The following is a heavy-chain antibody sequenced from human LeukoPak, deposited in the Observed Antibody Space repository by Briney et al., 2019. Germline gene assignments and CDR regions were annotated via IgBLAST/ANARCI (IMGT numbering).Heavy chain of an antibody. Sequence: PSETLSLTCAVYGGSFSGYYWSWIRQPPGKGLEWIGEINHSGSTNYNPSLKSRVTISVDTSKNQFSLKLSSVTAADMAVYYCAGDYGGSRFDYWGQGTLVAVSS. CDR3: AGDYGGSRFDY. V-gene: IGHV4-34*01. CDR1: GGSFSGYY. CDR2: INHSGST. D-gene: IGHD4-23*01. J-gene: IGHJ4*02.